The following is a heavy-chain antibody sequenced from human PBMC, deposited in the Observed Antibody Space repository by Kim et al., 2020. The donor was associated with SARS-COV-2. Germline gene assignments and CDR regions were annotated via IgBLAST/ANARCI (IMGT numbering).Heavy chain of an antibody. V-gene: IGHV4-39*01. CDR3: ARVLAAAAAGSFYFDF. J-gene: IGHJ4*01. CDR2: IYYGGST. Sequence: SETLSLTCTVSGGSISSSSYYWGWIRQPPGKGLEWIGSIYYGGSTYYNPSLQSRVTISVDTSKNQFSLKLNSVTAADAAVYYCARVLAAAAAGSFYFDFWGHGTLVTVSS. D-gene: IGHD6-13*01. CDR1: GGSISSSSYY.